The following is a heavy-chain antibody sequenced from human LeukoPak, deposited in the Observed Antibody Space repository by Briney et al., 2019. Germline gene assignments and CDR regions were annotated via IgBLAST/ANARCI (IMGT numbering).Heavy chain of an antibody. Sequence: GGSLRLSCAASGFTFSSYAMHWVRQAPGKGLEWVAVISYDGSNKYYADSVKGRFTISRDNSRNTLYLQMNSLRAEDTAVYYCARSAAEAYYYYGMDVWGQGTTVTVSS. D-gene: IGHD6-25*01. CDR3: ARSAAEAYYYYGMDV. J-gene: IGHJ6*02. CDR1: GFTFSSYA. V-gene: IGHV3-30*04. CDR2: ISYDGSNK.